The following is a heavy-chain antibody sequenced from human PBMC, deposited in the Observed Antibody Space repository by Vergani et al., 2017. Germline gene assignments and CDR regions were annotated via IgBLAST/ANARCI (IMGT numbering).Heavy chain of an antibody. Sequence: EVQLLESGGDLVQPGGSLRLSCAASGFTFNHYAMNWVRQAPGNGLEWVSGISGSGGSTYYAGSVKGRFTISRDSSKNTLYLQMNSLSAGDTAVYYCAKANPRNSGYDYLYYYHAMDVWGQGTTVTVS. CDR3: AKANPRNSGYDYLYYYHAMDV. D-gene: IGHD5-12*01. J-gene: IGHJ6*02. CDR2: ISGSGGST. V-gene: IGHV3-23*01. CDR1: GFTFNHYA.